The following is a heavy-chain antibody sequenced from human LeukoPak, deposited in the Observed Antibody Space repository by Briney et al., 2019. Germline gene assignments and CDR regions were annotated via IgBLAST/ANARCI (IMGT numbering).Heavy chain of an antibody. V-gene: IGHV1-18*03. Sequence: GASVKVSCKASGYSFVLYGISWVRQAPGEGPEWMGWISGSTGDTNYAQKFQGRVTMTADTSSSTAYMELRRLRLDDMAVYYCARDENYGIFFNVDYWGQGTLVTVSS. CDR3: ARDENYGIFFNVDY. CDR2: ISGSTGDT. D-gene: IGHD4-17*01. J-gene: IGHJ4*02. CDR1: GYSFVLYG.